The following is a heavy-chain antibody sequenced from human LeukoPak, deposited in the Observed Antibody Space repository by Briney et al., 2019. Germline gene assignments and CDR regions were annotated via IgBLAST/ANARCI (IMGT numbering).Heavy chain of an antibody. J-gene: IGHJ4*02. V-gene: IGHV3-7*04. D-gene: IGHD3-10*01. CDR2: IKQDGSEK. CDR1: GFTFSRYW. CDR3: ARGITMDY. Sequence: GGSLRLSCAASGFTFSRYWMTWVRQAPGKGLEWVANIKQDGSEKNYVDSLKGRFIISRDNAKNSLYLQMNSLRVEDTAVYYCARGITMDYWGQGTLVTVSS.